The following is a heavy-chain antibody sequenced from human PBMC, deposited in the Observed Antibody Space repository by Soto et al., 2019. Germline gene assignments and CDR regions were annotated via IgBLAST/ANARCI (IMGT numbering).Heavy chain of an antibody. CDR1: GFTFSSYW. CDR3: AREQQLALVDAFDI. D-gene: IGHD6-13*01. V-gene: IGHV3-74*01. J-gene: IGHJ3*02. Sequence: EVQLVESGGGLVQPGGSLRLSCAASGFTFSSYWMHWVRQAPGKGLVWVSRINTDGSSTSYADSVKGRFTISRDNAKNTLYLQMNSLRAEDTAVYYCAREQQLALVDAFDIWGQGTMVTVSS. CDR2: INTDGSST.